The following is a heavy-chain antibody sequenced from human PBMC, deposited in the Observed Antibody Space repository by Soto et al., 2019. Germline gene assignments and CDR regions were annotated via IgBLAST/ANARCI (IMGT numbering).Heavy chain of an antibody. D-gene: IGHD2-21*01. CDR3: ARLRIATNNYKWFDP. J-gene: IGHJ5*02. CDR2: IYVTGAV. V-gene: IGHV4-31*03. CDR1: GAALNSGNYY. Sequence: QVRLQESGPGLVKPSETLSLTCSVSGAALNSGNYYWSWIRQVPGKGLEWIGHIYVTGAVDYNPSLWDRITLSQDTSGRQFSLNLRLVTAADTAVYYCARLRIATNNYKWFDPWGQGALVTVS.